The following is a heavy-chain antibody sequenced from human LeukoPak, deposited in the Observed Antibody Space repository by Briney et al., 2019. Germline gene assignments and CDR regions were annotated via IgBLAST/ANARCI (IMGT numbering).Heavy chain of an antibody. D-gene: IGHD5-24*01. CDR3: AISRDTRDAFDI. CDR1: GYTFTSYY. J-gene: IGHJ3*02. CDR2: INPSGGST. Sequence: ASVKVSCKASGYTFTSYYMHWVRQAPGQGLEWMGIINPSGGSTSYTQKFQGRVTMTRDTSTSTVYMELSSLRSEDTAVYYCAISRDTRDAFDIWGQGTMVTVSS. V-gene: IGHV1-46*01.